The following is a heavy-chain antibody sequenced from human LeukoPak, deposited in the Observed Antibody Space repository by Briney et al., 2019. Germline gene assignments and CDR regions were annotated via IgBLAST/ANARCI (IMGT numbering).Heavy chain of an antibody. Sequence: PGGSLRLSCVGSGFSFRSHWVNGVRQSPGKGLEWVANIKPDGSDKYYVDSARGRFTVSRDNAKNSAFLQMNSLRAEDTAIYYCATISAQTFDIWGQGTLVSVSS. CDR1: GFSFRSHW. J-gene: IGHJ3*02. CDR3: ATISAQTFDI. V-gene: IGHV3-7*01. CDR2: IKPDGSDK. D-gene: IGHD5-24*01.